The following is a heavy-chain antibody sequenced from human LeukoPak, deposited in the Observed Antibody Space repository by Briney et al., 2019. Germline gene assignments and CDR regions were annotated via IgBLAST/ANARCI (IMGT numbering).Heavy chain of an antibody. CDR1: GGSISSYY. V-gene: IGHV4-59*01. CDR3: ARHRLEMATMVGAFDI. CDR2: IYYSGST. Sequence: PSVTLSLTCTVSGGSISSYYWSWIRMPPGKGLEWIGHIYYSGSTNYNPSLKSRVSISVDTSKNQFSLKLSSVTAADTAVYYCARHRLEMATMVGAFDIWGQGTMVTVSS. D-gene: IGHD5-24*01. J-gene: IGHJ3*02.